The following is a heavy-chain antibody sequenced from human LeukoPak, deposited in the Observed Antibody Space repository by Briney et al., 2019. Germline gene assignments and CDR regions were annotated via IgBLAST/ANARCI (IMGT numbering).Heavy chain of an antibody. V-gene: IGHV4-34*01. Sequence: SETLSLTCAVYGGSFSGYYWSWIRQPPGKGLEWIGEINHSGSTNYNPSLKSRVTISVDTSKNQFSLKLSSVTAADTAVYYCARKKAAAGMVPCGMDVWGQGTTVTVSS. CDR3: ARKKAAAGMVPCGMDV. CDR1: GGSFSGYY. CDR2: INHSGST. J-gene: IGHJ6*02. D-gene: IGHD6-13*01.